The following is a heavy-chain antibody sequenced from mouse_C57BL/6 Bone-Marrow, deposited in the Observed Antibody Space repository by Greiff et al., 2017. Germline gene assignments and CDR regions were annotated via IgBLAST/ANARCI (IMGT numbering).Heavy chain of an antibody. Sequence: VQLQQSGAELARPGASVKLSCKASGYTFTSYGISWVKQRTGQGLEWIGEIYPRSGNTYYNEKFKGKATLTADKSSSTAYMELRSLTSEDSAVYFCAREGPSYSAGNYFDYWGQGTTLTVSS. J-gene: IGHJ2*01. CDR1: GYTFTSYG. V-gene: IGHV1-81*01. CDR2: IYPRSGNT. D-gene: IGHD1-1*01. CDR3: AREGPSYSAGNYFDY.